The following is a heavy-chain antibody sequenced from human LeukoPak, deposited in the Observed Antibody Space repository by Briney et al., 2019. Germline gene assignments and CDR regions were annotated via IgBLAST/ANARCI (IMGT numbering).Heavy chain of an antibody. V-gene: IGHV4-59*01. Sequence: SETLSLTCTVSGGSISSYYWNWIRQPPGKGLEWIGYIYYSGSTNYNPSLKSRVTISVDTSKNQFSLKLSSVTAADTAVYYCARLTGYRIESAFDIWGQGTMVTVSS. D-gene: IGHD3-9*01. CDR2: IYYSGST. J-gene: IGHJ3*02. CDR3: ARLTGYRIESAFDI. CDR1: GGSISSYY.